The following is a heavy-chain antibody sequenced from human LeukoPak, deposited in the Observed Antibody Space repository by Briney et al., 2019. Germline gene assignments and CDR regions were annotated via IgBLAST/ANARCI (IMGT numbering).Heavy chain of an antibody. V-gene: IGHV3-48*03. CDR3: ARGYGSGSSHIDY. Sequence: GGSLRLSCAASGFTFSSYEMNWVRQAPGKALEGVSYISSSSTTTYYAASVKGRFTISRDNAKNSLYLQMNSLRAEDTAVYYCARGYGSGSSHIDYWGQGTLVTVSA. D-gene: IGHD3-10*01. CDR2: ISSSSTTT. CDR1: GFTFSSYE. J-gene: IGHJ4*02.